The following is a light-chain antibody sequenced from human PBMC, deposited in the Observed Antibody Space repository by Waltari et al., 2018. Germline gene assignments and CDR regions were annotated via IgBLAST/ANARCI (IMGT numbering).Light chain of an antibody. CDR3: ATWDDRLTGVV. Sequence: QSVLTQPPSASGTPGQRVTISCSGSNSNIGSNTVNWYQQLPGTAPRLLIYSNDHRPPGVPDRFSGSKSGTSASLAISGLQSEDEADYYCATWDDRLTGVVFGGGTKVTVL. CDR1: NSNIGSNT. V-gene: IGLV1-44*01. J-gene: IGLJ2*01. CDR2: SND.